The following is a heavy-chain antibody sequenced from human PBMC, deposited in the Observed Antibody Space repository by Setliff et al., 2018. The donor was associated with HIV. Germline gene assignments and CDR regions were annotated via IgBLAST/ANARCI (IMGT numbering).Heavy chain of an antibody. Sequence: PGGSLRLSCAASGFTFSSYWMSWVRQAPGKGLEWVANIKQDGSEKYYVDSVKGRFTISRDNAKNSLYLQMNSLRAEDAAVYYCATRGYSYGYKDFDYWGQGTLVTVSS. V-gene: IGHV3-7*05. J-gene: IGHJ4*02. CDR1: GFTFSSYW. D-gene: IGHD5-18*01. CDR2: IKQDGSEK. CDR3: ATRGYSYGYKDFDY.